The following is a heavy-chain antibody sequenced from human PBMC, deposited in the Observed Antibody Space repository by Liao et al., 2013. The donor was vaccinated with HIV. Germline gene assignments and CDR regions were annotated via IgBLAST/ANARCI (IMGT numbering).Heavy chain of an antibody. CDR2: VSHSGRS. J-gene: IGHJ4*02. CDR1: GGSFSSYY. D-gene: IGHD1/OR15-1a*01. V-gene: IGHV4-34*01. CDR3: AVGDNWYNGWVY. Sequence: QVQLQQWGAGLLKPSETLSLTCAVDGGSFSSYYWTWIRQPPEKGLEWLGEVSHSGRSNYNQSLKSRVTISVDTSKNHLSLKLNSVTAADAAIYYCAVGDNWYNGWVYWGQGALITVSS.